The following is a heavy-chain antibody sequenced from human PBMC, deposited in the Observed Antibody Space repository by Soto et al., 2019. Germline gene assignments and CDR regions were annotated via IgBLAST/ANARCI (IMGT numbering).Heavy chain of an antibody. V-gene: IGHV3-11*01. CDR1: GFTFSDYY. CDR2: INSSGSTI. Sequence: QVQLVESGGGLVKPGGSLRLSCAASGFTFSDYYMSWIRQAPGKGLEWVSFINSSGSTIYHADSVKGRFTISRDNARKAVYLHINSLRAEDTAAYYCAGALCVTPTCHWGPGFWGRGTLVPVSS. D-gene: IGHD2-15*01. CDR3: AGALCVTPTCHWGPGF. J-gene: IGHJ4*02.